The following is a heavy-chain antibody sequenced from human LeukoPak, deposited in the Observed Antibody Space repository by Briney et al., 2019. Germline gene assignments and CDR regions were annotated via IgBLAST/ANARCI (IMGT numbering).Heavy chain of an antibody. CDR3: ATGDYGAFDI. V-gene: IGHV3-48*01. CDR2: ISSSSSTI. J-gene: IGHJ3*02. D-gene: IGHD4-17*01. CDR1: GFTFGDYA. Sequence: GGSLRLSCTASGFTFGDYAMSWVRQAPGKGLEWVSYISSSSSTIYYADSVKGRFTISRDNAKNSLYLQMNSLRAEDTAVYYCATGDYGAFDIWGQGTMVTVSS.